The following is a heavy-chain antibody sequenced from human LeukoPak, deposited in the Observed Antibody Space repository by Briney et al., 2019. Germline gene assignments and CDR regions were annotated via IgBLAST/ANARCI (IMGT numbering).Heavy chain of an antibody. D-gene: IGHD6-19*01. V-gene: IGHV4-39*01. CDR2: IYYSGST. CDR1: GGSISSSSYY. J-gene: IGHJ3*02. CDR3: ARLIAVAGPRI. Sequence: SETLSLTCTVSGGSISSSSYYWGWIRQPPGKGLEWIGSIYYSGSTYYNPSLKSRVTISVDTSKNQFSLKLSSVTAADTAVYYCARLIAVAGPRIWGQGTMVTVSS.